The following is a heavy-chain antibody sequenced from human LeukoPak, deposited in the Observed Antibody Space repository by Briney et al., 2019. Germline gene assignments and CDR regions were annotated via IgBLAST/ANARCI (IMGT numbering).Heavy chain of an antibody. Sequence: GGSLRLSCAACGFTFSRYSMNWVRQAPGKGLEWVAFINSGSSTIYCADSVKGRFTISRDNAKNSLILQMNSLRAEDTAVYYCARDLLITMIVNMDVWGKGTTVTVSS. J-gene: IGHJ6*03. CDR2: INSGSSTI. CDR1: GFTFSRYS. D-gene: IGHD3-22*01. CDR3: ARDLLITMIVNMDV. V-gene: IGHV3-48*01.